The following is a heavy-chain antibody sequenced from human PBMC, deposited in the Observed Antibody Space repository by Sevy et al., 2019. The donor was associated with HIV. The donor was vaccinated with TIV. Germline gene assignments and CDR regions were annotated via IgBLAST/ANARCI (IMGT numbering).Heavy chain of an antibody. J-gene: IGHJ4*02. CDR3: AREGVGYCSGGSCYWFDY. D-gene: IGHD2-15*01. V-gene: IGHV1-46*01. Sequence: ASVKVSCKASGYTFINYYMHWVRQAPGQGLEWMGIINPSGGSTSYAQKFQGRVTITRDTSTSTVYMELSSLRSEDTAVYYCAREGVGYCSGGSCYWFDYWGQGILVTVSS. CDR1: GYTFINYY. CDR2: INPSGGST.